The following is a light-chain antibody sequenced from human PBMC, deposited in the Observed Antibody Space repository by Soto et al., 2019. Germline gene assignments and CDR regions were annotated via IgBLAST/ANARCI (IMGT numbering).Light chain of an antibody. CDR1: QSIRTW. CDR2: RAS. CDR3: QQYDSFPIT. V-gene: IGKV1-5*03. Sequence: DIQMTQSPSTLSASIGDSVTITCRASQSIRTWLAWHQQKPGKAPNLLIYRASSLGSGVSSRFSGSGSGTEFTLTINSLQPGDFATYYCQQYDSFPITFGQGTRLEIK. J-gene: IGKJ5*01.